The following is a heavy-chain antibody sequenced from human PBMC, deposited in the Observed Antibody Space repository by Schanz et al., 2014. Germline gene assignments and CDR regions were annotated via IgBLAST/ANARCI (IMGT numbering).Heavy chain of an antibody. CDR3: AKTPREYCNYDNCPNWFDS. D-gene: IGHD2-15*01. J-gene: IGHJ5*01. CDR2: VSSDGNND. V-gene: IGHV3-30*18. Sequence: QVQVVQSGGGLVKPGGSLRLSCAASGFNFSDYAMCWVRQAPGKGLEWVALVSSDGNNDYYTDSVKGRFTISRDNSKNTLYLQMNSLRAEDTAVYYCAKTPREYCNYDNCPNWFDSWGQGTLVTASS. CDR1: GFNFSDYA.